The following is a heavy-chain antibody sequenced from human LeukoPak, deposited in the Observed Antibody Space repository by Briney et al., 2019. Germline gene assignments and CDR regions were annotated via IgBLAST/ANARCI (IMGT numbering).Heavy chain of an antibody. CDR2: ISYDGSNK. Sequence: GGSLRLSCAASGFTFSSYAMHWVRQAPGKGLEWVAVISYDGSNKYYADPVKGRFTISRDNSKNTLYLQMNSLRAEDTAVYYCVCDPIKGPIDSSGYLNGFDYWGQGTLVTVSS. J-gene: IGHJ4*02. CDR1: GFTFSSYA. CDR3: VCDPIKGPIDSSGYLNGFDY. D-gene: IGHD3-22*01. V-gene: IGHV3-30-3*01.